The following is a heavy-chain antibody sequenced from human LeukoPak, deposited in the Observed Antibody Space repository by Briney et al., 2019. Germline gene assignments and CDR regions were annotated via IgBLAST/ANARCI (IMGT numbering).Heavy chain of an antibody. J-gene: IGHJ4*02. CDR1: GYTFTGYY. V-gene: IGHV1-2*02. Sequence: ASVKVSCKASGYTFTGYYMHWVRQAPGQGLEWMGWINPNSGGTNYAQKFQGRVTMTRDTSISTAYMELSRLRSDDTAVYYCARETSRGYSSGWYDYWGQGTLVTVSS. CDR2: INPNSGGT. D-gene: IGHD6-19*01. CDR3: ARETSRGYSSGWYDY.